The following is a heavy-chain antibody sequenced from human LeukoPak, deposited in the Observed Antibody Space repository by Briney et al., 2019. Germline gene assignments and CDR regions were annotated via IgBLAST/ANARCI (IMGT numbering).Heavy chain of an antibody. J-gene: IGHJ5*02. Sequence: SETLSLTCAVYGGSFSGYYWSWIRQPPGKGLEWIGEINHSGSTNYNPSLKSRVTISVHTSKNQFSLKLSSVTAADTAVYYCARRGLRYFDWAPYGFDPWGQGTLVTVSS. V-gene: IGHV4-34*01. CDR2: INHSGST. CDR3: ARRGLRYFDWAPYGFDP. D-gene: IGHD3-9*01. CDR1: GGSFSGYY.